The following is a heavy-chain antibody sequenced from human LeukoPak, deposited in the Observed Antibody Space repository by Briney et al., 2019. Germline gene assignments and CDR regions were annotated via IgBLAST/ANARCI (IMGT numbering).Heavy chain of an antibody. CDR2: ISDDDDST. Sequence: GGSLRLSCAPSHFTFSSHAMNWVRQAPGKGLEGVSSISDDDDSTYYADSVKGRFTISRDNSKNTLYLDMNNLRAEDTALYFCAKTLFGFSYGKIDYWGQGTLVTVSS. V-gene: IGHV3-23*01. CDR1: HFTFSSHA. D-gene: IGHD5-18*01. J-gene: IGHJ4*02. CDR3: AKTLFGFSYGKIDY.